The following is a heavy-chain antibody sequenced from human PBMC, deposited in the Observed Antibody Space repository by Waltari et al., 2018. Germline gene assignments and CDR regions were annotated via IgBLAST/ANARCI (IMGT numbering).Heavy chain of an antibody. CDR1: GFTFSSYA. J-gene: IGHJ4*02. Sequence: EVQLLESGGGLVQPGGSLRLSCAASGFTFSSYAMSWVRQAPGQGLEWVSAISGWGGRTYYADSVKGRFTISRDNSKNTQYLQMNSLRAEDTAVYYCAKDGYMVRGVIIYFDYWGQGTLVTVSS. V-gene: IGHV3-23*01. CDR2: ISGWGGRT. D-gene: IGHD3-10*01. CDR3: AKDGYMVRGVIIYFDY.